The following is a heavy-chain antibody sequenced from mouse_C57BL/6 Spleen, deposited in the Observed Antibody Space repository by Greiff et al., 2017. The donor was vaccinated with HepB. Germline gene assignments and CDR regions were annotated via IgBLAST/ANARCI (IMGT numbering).Heavy chain of an antibody. D-gene: IGHD1-1*01. CDR2: INPSSGYT. CDR3: ARSPDYYGSSPVYFDY. Sequence: LVESGAELAKPGASVKLSCKASGYTFTSYWMHWVKQRPGQGLEWIGYINPSSGYTKYNQKFKDKATLNADKSSSTAYMQLSSLTYEDSAVYYCARSPDYYGSSPVYFDYWGQGTTLTVSS. CDR1: GYTFTSYW. V-gene: IGHV1-7*01. J-gene: IGHJ2*01.